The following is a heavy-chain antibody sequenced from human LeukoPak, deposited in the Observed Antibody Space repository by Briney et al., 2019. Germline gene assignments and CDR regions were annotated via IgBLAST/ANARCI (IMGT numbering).Heavy chain of an antibody. CDR1: GYTFTSYG. D-gene: IGHD2-2*01. CDR3: VVPAPLMDV. V-gene: IGHV1-18*01. CDR2: ISVDNGNT. Sequence: GASVKVSCKASGYTFTSYGISWVRQAPGQGLEWMGWISVDNGNTNYAQKLQGRVTMTTDTSTSTAYMELRSLRSDDTAVYYCVVPAPLMDVWGQGTTVTVSS. J-gene: IGHJ6*02.